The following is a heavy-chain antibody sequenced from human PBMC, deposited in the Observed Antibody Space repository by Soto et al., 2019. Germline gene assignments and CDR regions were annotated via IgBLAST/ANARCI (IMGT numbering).Heavy chain of an antibody. D-gene: IGHD4-17*01. V-gene: IGHV3-15*01. J-gene: IGHJ4*02. CDR3: TTLTVIDVHSDY. CDR1: GFTFSNAW. CDR2: IKSKTDGGAT. Sequence: EVQLVESGGGLVKPGGSLRLSCAASGFTFSNAWMNWVRQAPGKGLEWVGRIKSKTDGGATDYPAPVKGRFTISRDDSKTTLYLQINNLKTEDTAVYYCTTLTVIDVHSDYWGQGTLVVVSS.